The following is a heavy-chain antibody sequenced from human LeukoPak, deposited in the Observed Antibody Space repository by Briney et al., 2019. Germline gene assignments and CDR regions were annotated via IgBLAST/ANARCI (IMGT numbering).Heavy chain of an antibody. CDR3: ARALPSSWYFFDY. J-gene: IGHJ4*02. D-gene: IGHD6-13*01. CDR1: EFTFSSYG. V-gene: IGHV3-33*01. CDR2: IWYDGSNK. Sequence: GGSLRLSCAASEFTFSSYGMHWVRQAPGKGLEWVAVIWYDGSNKYYADSVKGRFTVSRDNAKSSLYLQMNSLRVDDTAVYYCARALPSSWYFFDYWGQGALVTVSS.